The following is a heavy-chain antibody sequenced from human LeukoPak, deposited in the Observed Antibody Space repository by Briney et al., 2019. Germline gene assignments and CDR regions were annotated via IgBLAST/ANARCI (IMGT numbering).Heavy chain of an antibody. V-gene: IGHV4-59*01. J-gene: IGHJ6*03. D-gene: IGHD6-6*01. Sequence: SETLSLTCTVSGGSISNYYWNWIRQPPGKGLEWIGYIYYSGTTNYNPSLKSRVTILVDTSKNQVSLKLSSVTAADTAVYFCARDWGVGGRPGYMDVWGKGTTVTVSS. CDR2: IYYSGTT. CDR1: GGSISNYY. CDR3: ARDWGVGGRPGYMDV.